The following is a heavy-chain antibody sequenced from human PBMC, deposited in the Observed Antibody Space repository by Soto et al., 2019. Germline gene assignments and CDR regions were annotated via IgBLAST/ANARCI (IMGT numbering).Heavy chain of an antibody. V-gene: IGHV4-59*08. Sequence: PSETLSLTCTVSGGSISSYYWSWIRQPPGKGLEWIGYIYYSGSTNYNPSLKSRVTISVDTSKNQFSLKLNSVTAADTAVYYCARQMFIGGLDAWGQGTTVTVSS. CDR1: GGSISSYY. CDR3: ARQMFIGGLDA. D-gene: IGHD2-15*01. CDR2: IYYSGST. J-gene: IGHJ6*02.